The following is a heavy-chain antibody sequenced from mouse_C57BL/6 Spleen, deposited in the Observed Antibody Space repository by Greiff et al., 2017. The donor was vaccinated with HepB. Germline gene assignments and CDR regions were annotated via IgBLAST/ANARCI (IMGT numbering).Heavy chain of an antibody. J-gene: IGHJ3*01. CDR1: GYTLTSYW. CDR2: IYPSDSET. V-gene: IGHV1-61*01. CDR3: ARVVYDIFAY. Sequence: QVQLQQPGAELVRPGSSVKLSCKASGYTLTSYWMDWVKQRPGQGLEWIGNIYPSDSETHYNQKFKDKATLTVDKSSSTAYMQLSSLTSEDSAVYYCARVVYDIFAYWGQGTLVTVSA. D-gene: IGHD2-3*01.